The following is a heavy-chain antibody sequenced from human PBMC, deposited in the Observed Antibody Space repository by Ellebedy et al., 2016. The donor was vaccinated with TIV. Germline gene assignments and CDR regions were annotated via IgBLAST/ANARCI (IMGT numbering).Heavy chain of an antibody. CDR3: ARASGGCTSTSCYGPYYFGMDV. V-gene: IGHV4-31*03. J-gene: IGHJ6*02. D-gene: IGHD2-2*01. Sequence: SETLSLTXTVSGVSIDRPNSYWTWIRQHPGKGLEWVGYIYYSGTSSNPSLKSRVTMSLDTSENQFSLKLNSVTAADTAVYYCARASGGCTSTSCYGPYYFGMDVWGQGTTVTVSS. CDR1: GVSIDRPNSY. CDR2: IYYSGT.